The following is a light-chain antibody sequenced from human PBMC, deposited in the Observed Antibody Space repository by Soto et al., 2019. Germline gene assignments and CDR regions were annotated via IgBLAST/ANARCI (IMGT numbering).Light chain of an antibody. CDR1: SSDVGGYDY. J-gene: IGLJ1*01. CDR2: EVT. Sequence: QSARAHPPSSSGSPGQSVTISCTGTSSDVGGYDYVSWYQQHPGKAPKLIIYEVTKRPSGVPDRFSGSKSGNTASLTVSGLQAEDEADYYCSSYAGSNNFVFGTGTKVTVL. V-gene: IGLV2-8*01. CDR3: SSYAGSNNFV.